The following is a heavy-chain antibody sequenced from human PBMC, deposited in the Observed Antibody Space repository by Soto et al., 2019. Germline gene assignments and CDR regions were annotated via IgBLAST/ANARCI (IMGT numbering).Heavy chain of an antibody. J-gene: IGHJ3*02. V-gene: IGHV3-48*01. D-gene: IGHD3-3*01. Sequence: EVQLVESGGGLVQPGGSLRLSCAASGFTFSSYSMNWVRQAPGKGLEWVSYISSSSSTIYYADSVKGRFTISRDNAKNSLYLKMNSLRAEDTAVYYCGRGYDFWSGYYTDDAFDIWGKGKMVTVSS. CDR1: GFTFSSYS. CDR3: GRGYDFWSGYYTDDAFDI. CDR2: ISSSSSTI.